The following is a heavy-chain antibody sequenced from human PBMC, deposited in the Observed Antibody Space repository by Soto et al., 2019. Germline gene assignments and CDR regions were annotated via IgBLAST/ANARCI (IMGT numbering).Heavy chain of an antibody. CDR3: AAVRGSSWYGDAFDI. V-gene: IGHV1-58*01. D-gene: IGHD6-13*01. CDR1: GFTFTSSA. Sequence: SVKVSCKASGFTFTSSAVQWVRQARGQRLEWIGWIVVGSGNTNYAQKFQERVTITRDMSTSTAYMELSSLRSEDTAVYYCAAVRGSSWYGDAFDIWGQGTMVTVSS. CDR2: IVVGSGNT. J-gene: IGHJ3*02.